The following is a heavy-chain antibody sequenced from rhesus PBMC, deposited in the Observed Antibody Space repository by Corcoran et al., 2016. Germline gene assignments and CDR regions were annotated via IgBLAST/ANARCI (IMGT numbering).Heavy chain of an antibody. CDR2: IYGSGGST. CDR1: GTSISSNY. V-gene: IGHV4S2*01. D-gene: IGHD5-24*01. Sequence: QVQLQESGPGLVKPSETLPLTCAVSGTSISSNYWTWIRQAPGKGLEWIGRIYGSGGSTDYNPSLKSRVTISIDTSKNQFSLKLSSVTAADTAVYYCARGYSSVDYWGQGVLVTVSS. CDR3: ARGYSSVDY. J-gene: IGHJ4*01.